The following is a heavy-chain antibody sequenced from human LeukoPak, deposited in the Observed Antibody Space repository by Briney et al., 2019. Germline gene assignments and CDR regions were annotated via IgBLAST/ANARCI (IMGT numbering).Heavy chain of an antibody. CDR1: GYTFTGYY. CDR3: AREYSYGFVGYMDV. J-gene: IGHJ6*03. D-gene: IGHD5-18*01. CDR2: INPGSGAT. Sequence: ASVKVSCKASGYTFTGYYMHWVRQAPGQGLEWMGWINPGSGATNCAQRFHGRVTMTRDTSISTAYMELSRLRSDDTAVYYCAREYSYGFVGYMDVWGKGTTVTVSS. V-gene: IGHV1-2*02.